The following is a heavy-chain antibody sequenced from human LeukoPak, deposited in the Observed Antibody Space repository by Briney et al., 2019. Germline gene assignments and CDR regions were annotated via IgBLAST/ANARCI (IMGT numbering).Heavy chain of an antibody. V-gene: IGHV3-23*01. Sequence: GGSLRLSCAASGFTFSNYAMNWVRQAPGKGPEWVSYIRGGGAVPHYADSVKGRFTISGDNSNNILYLQMSSLRAEDTALYYCAKCEDSYGNDALDIWGQGTMVTVSS. D-gene: IGHD5-18*01. CDR3: AKCEDSYGNDALDI. CDR2: IRGGGAVP. J-gene: IGHJ3*02. CDR1: GFTFSNYA.